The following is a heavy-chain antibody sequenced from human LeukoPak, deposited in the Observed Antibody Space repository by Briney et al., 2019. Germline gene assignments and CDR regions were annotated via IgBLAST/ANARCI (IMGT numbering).Heavy chain of an antibody. Sequence: GGSLRLSCAASGFTFDDYAMHWVRQAPGKGLEWVSGISWNSGSIGYADSVKGRFTISRDNAKNSLYLQMNSLRAEDTALYYCARGSGDYDSNGYSNGMGLPDLWGQGTMVTVSS. D-gene: IGHD3-22*01. J-gene: IGHJ3*01. V-gene: IGHV3-9*01. CDR3: ARGSGDYDSNGYSNGMGLPDL. CDR1: GFTFDDYA. CDR2: ISWNSGSI.